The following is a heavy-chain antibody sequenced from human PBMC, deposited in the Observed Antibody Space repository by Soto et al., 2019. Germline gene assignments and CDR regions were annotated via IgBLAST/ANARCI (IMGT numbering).Heavy chain of an antibody. CDR1: GGSISSYY. CDR2: IYYSGST. V-gene: IGHV4-59*08. D-gene: IGHD6-13*01. CDR3: ARHLWSSSWYGTFDY. Sequence: SETLSLTCTVSGGSISSYYWSWIRQPPGKGLEWIGYIYYSGSTNYNPSLKSRVTISVDTSKNQFSLKLSSVTAADTAVYYCARHLWSSSWYGTFDYWGQGTLVTVSS. J-gene: IGHJ4*02.